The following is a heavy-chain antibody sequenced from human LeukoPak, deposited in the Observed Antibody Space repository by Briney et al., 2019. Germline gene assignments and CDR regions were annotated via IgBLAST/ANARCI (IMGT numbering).Heavy chain of an antibody. CDR2: IYYSGTT. J-gene: IGHJ4*02. V-gene: IGHV4-59*01. CDR1: GGSISSYY. Sequence: SETLSLTCTVSGGSISSYYWSWIRQPPVKGLEWIGYIYYSGTTNYNPSLKSRVTISVDTSKNQFSLKLSSVTAADTAVYYCARGVYIAAAQYAYWGQGTLVTVSS. CDR3: ARGVYIAAAQYAY. D-gene: IGHD6-13*01.